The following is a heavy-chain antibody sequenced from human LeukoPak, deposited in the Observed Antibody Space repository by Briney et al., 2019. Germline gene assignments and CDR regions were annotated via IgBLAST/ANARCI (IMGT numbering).Heavy chain of an antibody. J-gene: IGHJ4*02. CDR3: ARLPSLVRGVGFDS. Sequence: GESLKISCEGSQSSFTSFWIAWVRQLPGKGLEWMGTIYLGDSETRYSPSFQGQVTISADMSISTAYLQWGSLKASDIAMYYCARLPSLVRGVGFDSWGQGTLVTVSS. V-gene: IGHV5-51*01. D-gene: IGHD3-10*01. CDR1: QSSFTSFW. CDR2: IYLGDSET.